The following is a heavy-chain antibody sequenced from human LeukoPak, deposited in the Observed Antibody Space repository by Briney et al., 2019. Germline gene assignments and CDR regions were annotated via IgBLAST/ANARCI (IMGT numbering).Heavy chain of an antibody. CDR1: GGTFSSYT. CDR2: IIPILGIA. J-gene: IGHJ6*03. Sequence: SVKVSCKASGGTFSSYTISWVRQAPGQGLEWVGRIIPILGIANYAQKFQGRVTITADKSTSTAYMELSSLRSEDTAVYYCARDLGAPTGTTDYYYYYMDVWGKGTTVTVSS. D-gene: IGHD1-1*01. V-gene: IGHV1-69*04. CDR3: ARDLGAPTGTTDYYYYYMDV.